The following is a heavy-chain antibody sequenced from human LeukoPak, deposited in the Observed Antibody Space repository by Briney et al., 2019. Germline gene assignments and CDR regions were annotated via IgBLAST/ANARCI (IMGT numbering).Heavy chain of an antibody. J-gene: IGHJ6*02. CDR3: TRRASGSGGTQAGMDV. CDR2: ILYTGGS. CDR1: GGSIRSDFHY. V-gene: IGHV4-39*01. Sequence: SETLSLNCTVSGGSIRSDFHYWDWIRQPPGKGLEWIGSILYTGGSWVKPSLKSRASISVDTSRNQFSLTLRSVNAIDTALYYCTRRASGSGGTQAGMDVWGQGTTVTVSS. D-gene: IGHD2-15*01.